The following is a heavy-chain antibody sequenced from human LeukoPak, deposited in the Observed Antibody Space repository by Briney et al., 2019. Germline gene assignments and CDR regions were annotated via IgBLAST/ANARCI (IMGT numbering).Heavy chain of an antibody. Sequence: GGSLRLSCATSGFTFSSYGMNWVRQAPGKGLEWVSFISGRGGNTYYSDAVKGRFTISRDNSKNTLYLEMNSLRAEDTAVYFCAKDLLLDSSGYFYDYWGQGTLVTVSS. V-gene: IGHV3-23*01. CDR2: ISGRGGNT. D-gene: IGHD3-22*01. CDR1: GFTFSSYG. CDR3: AKDLLLDSSGYFYDY. J-gene: IGHJ4*02.